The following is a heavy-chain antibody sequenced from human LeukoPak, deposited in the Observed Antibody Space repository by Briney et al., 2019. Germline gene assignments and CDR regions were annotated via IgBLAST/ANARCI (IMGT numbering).Heavy chain of an antibody. Sequence: GESLQISCKGSGYNLINYWIAWVRQMPGEGLEWMGIIYPGDSDTRYSPSFQGQVNTSVDKPISTAYLQWSSTKASDTAMYYCATDVPCSGGYCYPLDSGQGTLVTASS. CDR1: GYNLINYW. CDR2: IYPGDSDT. CDR3: ATDVPCSGGYCYPLD. J-gene: IGHJ4*02. D-gene: IGHD2-15*01. V-gene: IGHV5-51*04.